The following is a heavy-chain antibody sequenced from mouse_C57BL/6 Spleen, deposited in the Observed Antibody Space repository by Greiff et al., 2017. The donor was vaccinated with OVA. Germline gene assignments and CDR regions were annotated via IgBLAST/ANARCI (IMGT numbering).Heavy chain of an antibody. CDR1: GFSLTSSG. V-gene: IGHV2-3*01. CDR3: AKRDDRGAMDY. D-gene: IGHD2-14*01. CDR2: LWGDGST. J-gene: IGHJ4*01. Sequence: VHLVESGPGLVAPSQSLSITCTVSGFSLTSSGVSWVRQPPGKGLEWLGVLWGDGSTNYHSALISRLSISKDNSKSQVFLKLNSLQTDDTATYYCAKRDDRGAMDYWGQGTSVTVSS.